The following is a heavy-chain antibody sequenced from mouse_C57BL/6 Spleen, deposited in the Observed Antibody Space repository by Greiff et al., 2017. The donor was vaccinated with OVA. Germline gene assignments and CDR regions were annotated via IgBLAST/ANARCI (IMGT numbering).Heavy chain of an antibody. CDR1: GFTFSSSA. V-gene: IGHV5-4*01. J-gene: IGHJ3*01. D-gene: IGHD1-1*01. CDR3: ARDEDYYGSRPAWFAY. Sequence: EVKLVESWGGLVKPGGSLKLSCAASGFTFSSSAMSWVRQTPEKRLEWVATISDGGSYTYYPDTVKGRFTLSRDNAKNNLYLQMSHLKSEDTAMYYCARDEDYYGSRPAWFAYWGQGTLVTVSA. CDR2: ISDGGSYT.